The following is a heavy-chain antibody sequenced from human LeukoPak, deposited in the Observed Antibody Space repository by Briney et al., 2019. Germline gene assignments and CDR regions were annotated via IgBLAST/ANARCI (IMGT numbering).Heavy chain of an antibody. CDR1: GATFSSYA. V-gene: IGHV1-69*13. J-gene: IGHJ4*02. CDR2: IIPIFGTA. Sequence: SVKLSCKASGATFSSYAISWVRQAPGQGLEWMGGIIPIFGTANYAQKFQGRVTITADESTSTAYMELSSLRSEDTAVYYCAREGPYSSGWRLAYWGQGTLVTGSS. CDR3: AREGPYSSGWRLAY. D-gene: IGHD6-19*01.